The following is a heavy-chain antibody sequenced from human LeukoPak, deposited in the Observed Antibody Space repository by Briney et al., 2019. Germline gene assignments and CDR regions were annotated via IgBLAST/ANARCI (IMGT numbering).Heavy chain of an antibody. CDR1: GFSLTTNGVG. V-gene: IGHV2-5*02. CDR2: IYWDEDK. D-gene: IGHD2-21*02. J-gene: IGHJ1*01. CDR3: VHSDIMTDTYFQH. Sequence: SGPTLVKPTHTLTLTCTFAGFSLTTNGVGVGWVRQPPGKALEWLAVIYWDEDKHYSPSLKSRLTITKDISKNQVVLTMTNMEAVDTATYYCVHSDIMTDTYFQHWSQGTLVTVSS.